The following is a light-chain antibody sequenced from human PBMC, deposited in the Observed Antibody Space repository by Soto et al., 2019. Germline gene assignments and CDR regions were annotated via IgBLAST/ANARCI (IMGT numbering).Light chain of an antibody. CDR2: YAS. Sequence: EIMMTQSPATLSVSPGERATLSCRASQSVSNNVAWYQQKPGQAPRLLIYYASTRATGIPARFSGSGSGTEFTLTISSLQSEDFARYDCQQYNNWPRITFGQGTRLEIK. CDR3: QQYNNWPRIT. J-gene: IGKJ5*01. V-gene: IGKV3-15*01. CDR1: QSVSNN.